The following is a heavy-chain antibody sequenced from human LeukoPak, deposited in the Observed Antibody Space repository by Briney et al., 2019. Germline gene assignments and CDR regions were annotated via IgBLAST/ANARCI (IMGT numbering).Heavy chain of an antibody. CDR1: GGSISSGGYY. V-gene: IGHV4-31*03. J-gene: IGHJ4*02. CDR3: ARHRWGYSSGWYVFDY. CDR2: IYYSGST. D-gene: IGHD6-19*01. Sequence: PSETLSLTCTVSGGSISSGGYYWSWIRQHPGKGLEWIGYIYYSGSTYYNPSLKSRVTISVDTSKNQFSLKLSSVTAADTAVYYCARHRWGYSSGWYVFDYWGQGTLVTVSS.